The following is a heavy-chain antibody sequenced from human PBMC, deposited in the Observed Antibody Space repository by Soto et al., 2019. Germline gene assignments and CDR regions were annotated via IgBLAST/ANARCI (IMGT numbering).Heavy chain of an antibody. CDR3: VRDRGHPDSFDL. Sequence: GGSLRLSCVASGFTLSRYWMSWVRQAPGKGQEWVANINQEGRESHYVDSVKGRFTISRDNAKNSLYLQMNSLRVEDTGLYYCVRDRGHPDSFDLWGPGTMVTVSS. J-gene: IGHJ3*01. CDR1: GFTLSRYW. V-gene: IGHV3-7*01. D-gene: IGHD3-10*01. CDR2: INQEGRES.